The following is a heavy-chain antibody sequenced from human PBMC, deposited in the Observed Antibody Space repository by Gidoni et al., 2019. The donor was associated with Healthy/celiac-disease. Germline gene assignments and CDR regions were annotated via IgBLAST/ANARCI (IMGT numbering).Heavy chain of an antibody. J-gene: IGHJ6*03. V-gene: IGHV4-59*01. D-gene: IGHD3-3*01. Sequence: QVQLQESGPGLVKPSETLSLTCTVSGGSISRYYWSWIRQPPGKGLEWIGYIYYSGSTNYNPSLKSRVTISVDTSKNQFSLKLSSVTAADTAVYYCARDRLRWQEEDYYYYMDVWGKGTTVTVSS. CDR3: ARDRLRWQEEDYYYYMDV. CDR1: GGSISRYY. CDR2: IYYSGST.